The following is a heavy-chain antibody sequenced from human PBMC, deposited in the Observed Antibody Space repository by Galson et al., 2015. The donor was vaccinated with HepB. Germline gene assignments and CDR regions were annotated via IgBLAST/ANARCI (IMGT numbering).Heavy chain of an antibody. J-gene: IGHJ4*02. CDR2: ISSSGSKI. CDR3: ARDRGSRWLSSSYYFDN. CDR1: GFTFSDYH. D-gene: IGHD6-6*01. Sequence: SLRLSCAASGFTFSDYHMSWIRQAPGKGLEWVSYISSSGSKIYYAGSVKGRFTISRDNAKNSLYLQMNSLRAEDTAVYYCARDRGSRWLSSSYYFDNWCQGTLVTDSS. V-gene: IGHV3-11*01.